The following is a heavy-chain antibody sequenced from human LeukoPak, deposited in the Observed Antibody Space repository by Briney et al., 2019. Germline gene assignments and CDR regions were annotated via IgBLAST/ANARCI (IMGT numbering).Heavy chain of an antibody. D-gene: IGHD6-6*01. V-gene: IGHV3-21*01. CDR3: AREFEYSTSGAGY. J-gene: IGHJ4*02. Sequence: EGSLRLSCAGSGFPFSGYSMNWVRQTPGKGLEWISSMSILSGITYYAESVKGRFTVSRDNAKNLLHLQMNSLRVEDTAIYYCAREFEYSTSGAGYWGQGTLVTVFS. CDR1: GFPFSGYS. CDR2: MSILSGIT.